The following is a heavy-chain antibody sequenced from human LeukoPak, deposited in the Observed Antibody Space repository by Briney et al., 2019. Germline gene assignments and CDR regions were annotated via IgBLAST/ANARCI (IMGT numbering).Heavy chain of an antibody. J-gene: IGHJ4*02. D-gene: IGHD6-6*01. Sequence: PSETLSLTCSVSGGSVSNYYWSWIRQPPGKGLEWIGYVYYTGSTNYNPSLKSRVTMFEDKSKNQFSLRLYSVTVADTAVYYCARHFAYSSSSYFDYWGQGSLVSVSS. CDR3: ARHFAYSSSSYFDY. V-gene: IGHV4-59*08. CDR2: VYYTGST. CDR1: GGSVSNYY.